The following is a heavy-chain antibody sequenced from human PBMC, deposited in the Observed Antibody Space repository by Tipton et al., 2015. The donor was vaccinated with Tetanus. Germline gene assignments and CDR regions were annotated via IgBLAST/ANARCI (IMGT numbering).Heavy chain of an antibody. J-gene: IGHJ6*02. CDR3: ASPHEARNYYYYGMDV. V-gene: IGHV3-53*05. D-gene: IGHD2/OR15-2a*01. CDR1: GFTVSSNY. Sequence: SLRLSCAASGFTVSSNYMSWVRQAPGKGLEWVSVIYSGGSTYYADSVKGRFTISRDNSKNTLYLQMNSLRAEDTAVYYCASPHEARNYYYYGMDVWGQGTTVTVSS. CDR2: IYSGGST.